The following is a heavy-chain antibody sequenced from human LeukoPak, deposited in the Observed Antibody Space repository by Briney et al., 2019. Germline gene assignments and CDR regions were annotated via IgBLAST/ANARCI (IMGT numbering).Heavy chain of an antibody. Sequence: PGGSLRLSCVASGFTFRSYAMHWVRQAPGKGLKWVAVIWFDGSNEHYADSMKGRVTISRDNSKNTLYLQMYTLRAEDTAVYYCARDQYSSGWSHPGDYWGQGTLVTVSS. CDR2: IWFDGSNE. J-gene: IGHJ4*02. CDR1: GFTFRSYA. V-gene: IGHV3-33*01. CDR3: ARDQYSSGWSHPGDY. D-gene: IGHD6-19*01.